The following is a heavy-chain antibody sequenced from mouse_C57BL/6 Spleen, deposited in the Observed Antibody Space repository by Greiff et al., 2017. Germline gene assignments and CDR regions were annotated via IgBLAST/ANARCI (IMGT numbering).Heavy chain of an antibody. Sequence: QVQLQQSGAELVKPGASVKISCKASGYAFSSSWMNWVKQRPGKGLEWIGQIYPGDGDTNYNGKFKGKATLTADKSSSTAYMQLSSLTSEDSAVYFCARSYYGSSWSYWYFDVWGTGTTVTVSS. V-gene: IGHV1-80*01. CDR3: ARSYYGSSWSYWYFDV. CDR2: IYPGDGDT. J-gene: IGHJ1*03. CDR1: GYAFSSSW. D-gene: IGHD1-1*01.